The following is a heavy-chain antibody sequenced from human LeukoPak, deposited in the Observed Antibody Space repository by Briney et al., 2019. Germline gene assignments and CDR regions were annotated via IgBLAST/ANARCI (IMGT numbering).Heavy chain of an antibody. CDR1: GVSISSYY. Sequence: SETLSLTCTVSGVSISSYYWSWIRQPPGQGLEWIGYIYYSGSTNYNPSLKSRVTISVDTSKNQFSLKLSSVTAADTAVYYCARDRPDSYGYDAFDIWGQGTMVTVSS. CDR3: ARDRPDSYGYDAFDI. D-gene: IGHD5-18*01. J-gene: IGHJ3*02. V-gene: IGHV4-59*01. CDR2: IYYSGST.